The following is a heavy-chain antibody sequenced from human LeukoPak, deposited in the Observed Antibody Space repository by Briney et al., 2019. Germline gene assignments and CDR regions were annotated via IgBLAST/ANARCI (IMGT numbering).Heavy chain of an antibody. J-gene: IGHJ4*02. D-gene: IGHD3-16*01. Sequence: GASVKVSCKASGYNFRKYDMNWVRQAPGQGLEWMGWINTNTRIPTYGQGFTGRFVFSLDTSVTTAYLQINSLKAEDTAVYYCARNYADGEGRFGDWGQGTLVTVSS. CDR3: ARNYADGEGRFGD. CDR1: GYNFRKYD. CDR2: INTNTRIP. V-gene: IGHV7-4-1*02.